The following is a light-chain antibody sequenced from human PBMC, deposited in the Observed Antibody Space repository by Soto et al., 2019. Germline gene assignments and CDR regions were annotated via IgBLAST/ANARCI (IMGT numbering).Light chain of an antibody. CDR1: QSVSNNY. Sequence: EIVLTQSPGSLSLSPGERATLSCRASQSVSNNYLAWYQQKPGQAPRLLIYGASNRATGIPDRFNGSGFGTDFTLTISKVEPEDFAVYYCQQYGTPRSVTFGQGTRLENK. V-gene: IGKV3-20*01. CDR3: QQYGTPRSVT. J-gene: IGKJ5*01. CDR2: GAS.